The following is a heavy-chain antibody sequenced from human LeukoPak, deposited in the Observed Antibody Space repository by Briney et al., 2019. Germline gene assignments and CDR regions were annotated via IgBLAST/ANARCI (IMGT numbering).Heavy chain of an antibody. CDR3: ARHITGTTYDY. J-gene: IGHJ4*02. CDR1: GVSISSADCY. CDR2: ISYSGST. Sequence: SQTLSLTCTVSGVSISSADCYWSWIRQPPGRGLEWIGYISYSGSTYYNPSLESRLTISVDTSKNQFSLRLTSVTAADTAVYYCARHITGTTYDYWGQGTLVTVSS. D-gene: IGHD1-7*01. V-gene: IGHV4-30-4*01.